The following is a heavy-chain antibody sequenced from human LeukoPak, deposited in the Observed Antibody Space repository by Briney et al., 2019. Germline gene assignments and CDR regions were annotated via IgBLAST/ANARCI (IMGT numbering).Heavy chain of an antibody. Sequence: PGGSLRLSCAASGFTFSTYNMNWVRQAPGKGLEWVSSISSGSTDIYYGDSVKGRFTISRDNAKNSLYLQMNSLRAEDTAVYYCARSLVFAGFDPWGQGTLVTVSS. V-gene: IGHV3-21*01. D-gene: IGHD6-6*01. CDR1: GFTFSTYN. CDR2: ISSGSTDI. CDR3: ARSLVFAGFDP. J-gene: IGHJ5*02.